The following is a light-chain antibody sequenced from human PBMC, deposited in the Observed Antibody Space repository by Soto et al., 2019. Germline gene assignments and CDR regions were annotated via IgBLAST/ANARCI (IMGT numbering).Light chain of an antibody. CDR3: QQYESQPFT. CDR1: ESIANN. V-gene: IGKV1-33*01. J-gene: IGKJ4*01. CDR2: DAS. Sequence: DVQMTQSPSSLSASVGGSVIITCQANESIANNLNWFQQKRGKAPRLLISDASHLEKGVPSRFSGTRSGTDFVLAIRSLQAEDVATYYCQQYESQPFTFGGGTKV.